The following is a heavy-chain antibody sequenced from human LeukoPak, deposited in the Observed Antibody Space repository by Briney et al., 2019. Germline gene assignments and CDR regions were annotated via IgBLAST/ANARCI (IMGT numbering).Heavy chain of an antibody. CDR2: VDHTGST. CDR1: DDSIAMYY. V-gene: IGHV4-59*01. CDR3: ARGRVSSSTWYSTYYYYFYMDV. D-gene: IGHD1-1*01. Sequence: SETLSLTCSVSDDSIAMYYWTWIRQPPGKGLEWIGYVDHTGSTNFNPSLNGRVSISRDTTKNLFSLRLRSVTAADTAVYFCARGRVSSSTWYSTYYYYFYMDVWGKGTTVTVSS. J-gene: IGHJ6*03.